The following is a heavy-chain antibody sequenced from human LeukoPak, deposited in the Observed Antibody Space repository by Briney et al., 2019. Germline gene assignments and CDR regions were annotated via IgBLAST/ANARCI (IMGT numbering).Heavy chain of an antibody. CDR2: ISSSSSYI. D-gene: IGHD6-19*01. V-gene: IGHV3-21*01. J-gene: IGHJ4*02. Sequence: PGGSLRLSCAASGFTFSSYSMNWVRQAPGKGLEWVSSISSSSSYIYYADSVKGRFTISRDNAKNSLYLQMNSPRAEDTAVYYCARAIAVAGTLGYWGQGTLVTVSS. CDR3: ARAIAVAGTLGY. CDR1: GFTFSSYS.